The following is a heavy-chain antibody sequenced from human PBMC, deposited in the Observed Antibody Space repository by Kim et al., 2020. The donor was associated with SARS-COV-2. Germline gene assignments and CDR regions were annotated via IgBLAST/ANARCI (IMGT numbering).Heavy chain of an antibody. D-gene: IGHD6-19*01. CDR1: GGTFSSYA. CDR2: IIPIFGTA. V-gene: IGHV1-69*13. J-gene: IGHJ4*02. Sequence: SVKVSCKASGGTFSSYAISWVRQAPGQGLEWMVGIIPIFGTANYAQKFQGRVTITADESTSTAYMELSSLRSEDTAVYYCARESRGIAVAGTFPKQFDYWGQGTLVTVSS. CDR3: ARESRGIAVAGTFPKQFDY.